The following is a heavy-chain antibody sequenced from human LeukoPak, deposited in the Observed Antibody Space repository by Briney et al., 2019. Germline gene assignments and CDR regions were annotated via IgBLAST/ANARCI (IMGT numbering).Heavy chain of an antibody. CDR3: ARAPLRSWAFDY. V-gene: IGHV4-30-4*08. CDR2: IYYSGST. Sequence: SQTLSLTCTVSGGSISSGDYYWSWIRQPPGKGLVWMGYIYYSGSTYYNPSLKGRLTISVDTSKNQFSLKLSSVTAPDTAVYYCARAPLRSWAFDYWAREPWSPSPQ. D-gene: IGHD6-13*01. J-gene: IGHJ4*02. CDR1: GGSISSGDYY.